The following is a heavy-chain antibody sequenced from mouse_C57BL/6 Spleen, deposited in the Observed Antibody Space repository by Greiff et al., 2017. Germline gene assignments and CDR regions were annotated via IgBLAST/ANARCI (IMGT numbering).Heavy chain of an antibody. CDR1: GYSITSGYY. Sequence: EVQLVESGPGLVKPSQSLSLTCSVTGYSITSGYYWNWIRQFPGNKLEWMGYISYDGSNNYNPSLKNRISITRDTSKNQFFLKLNSVTTEDTATYYCARGGSSRAMDYWGQGTSVTVSS. V-gene: IGHV3-6*01. D-gene: IGHD1-1*01. CDR3: ARGGSSRAMDY. CDR2: ISYDGSN. J-gene: IGHJ4*01.